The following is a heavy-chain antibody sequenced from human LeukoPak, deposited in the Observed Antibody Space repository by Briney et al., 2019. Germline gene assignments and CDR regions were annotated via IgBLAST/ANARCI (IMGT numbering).Heavy chain of an antibody. Sequence: EASVKVSCTASGGTFSSYAISWVRQAPGQGLEWMGGIIPIFGTANYAQKFQGRVTITADESTSTAYMELSSLRSEDTAVYYCARAGGIAAAGNWFDPWGQGTLVTVSS. CDR2: IIPIFGTA. J-gene: IGHJ5*02. CDR3: ARAGGIAAAGNWFDP. CDR1: GGTFSSYA. V-gene: IGHV1-69*01. D-gene: IGHD6-13*01.